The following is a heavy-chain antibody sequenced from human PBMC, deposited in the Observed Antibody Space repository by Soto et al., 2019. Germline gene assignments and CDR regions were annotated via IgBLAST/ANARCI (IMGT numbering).Heavy chain of an antibody. D-gene: IGHD2-2*01. CDR1: GYTLTELS. V-gene: IGHV1-24*01. CDR3: ATRGYCSSTSCGLGY. CDR2: FDPEDGET. Sequence: ASVKVSCKVSGYTLTELSMHWVRQAPGKGLEWMGGFDPEDGETIYAQKFQGRVTMTEDTSTDTAYMELSSLRSEDTAVYYCATRGYCSSTSCGLGYWGQGTLVTVSS. J-gene: IGHJ4*02.